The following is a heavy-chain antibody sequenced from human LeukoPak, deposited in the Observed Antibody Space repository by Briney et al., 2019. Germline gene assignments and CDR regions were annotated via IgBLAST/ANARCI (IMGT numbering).Heavy chain of an antibody. CDR2: IYYSGST. CDR1: GGSISSYY. V-gene: IGHV4-59*01. D-gene: IGHD6-13*01. CDR3: ARDGGYSSSWFFGY. Sequence: PSETLSLTCTVSGGSISSYYWSWIRQPPGKGLEWIGYIYYSGSTNYNPSLKSRVSISVDTSKNQFSLKLSSVTAADTAVYYCARDGGYSSSWFFGYWGQGTLVTVSS. J-gene: IGHJ4*02.